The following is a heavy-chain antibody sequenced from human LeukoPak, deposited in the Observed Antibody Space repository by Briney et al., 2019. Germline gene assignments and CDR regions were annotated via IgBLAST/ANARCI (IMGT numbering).Heavy chain of an antibody. V-gene: IGHV3-66*01. CDR1: GFTVSSNY. CDR3: VRGYYDSSPHAFDI. J-gene: IGHJ3*02. CDR2: IYSGGST. D-gene: IGHD3-22*01. Sequence: GGSLRLSCAASGFTVSSNYMSWVRQAPGKGLEWVSVIYSGGSTYYADSVKGRFTISRDNSKNTLYLQMNSLRAEDTAVYYCVRGYYDSSPHAFDIWGQGTMVTVSS.